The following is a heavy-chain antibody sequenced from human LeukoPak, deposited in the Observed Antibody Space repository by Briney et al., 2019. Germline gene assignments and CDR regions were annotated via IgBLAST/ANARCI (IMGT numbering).Heavy chain of an antibody. D-gene: IGHD3-16*01. J-gene: IGHJ6*03. CDR1: GGSISSSSYY. CDR2: IYYSGST. Sequence: PSETLSLTCTVSGGSISSSSYYWSWIRQPPRKGLEWIGYIYYSGSTNYNPSLKSRVTISVDTSKNQFSLKLSSVTAADTAVYYCARETSQKGAHYMDVWGKGTTVTISS. CDR3: ARETSQKGAHYMDV. V-gene: IGHV4-61*01.